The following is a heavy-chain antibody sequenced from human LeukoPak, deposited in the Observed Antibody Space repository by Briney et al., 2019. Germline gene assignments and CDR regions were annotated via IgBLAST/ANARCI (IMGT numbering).Heavy chain of an antibody. J-gene: IGHJ6*03. V-gene: IGHV4-34*01. Sequence: SETLSLTCAVYGGSFSGYYWSWIRQPPGKGLEWIGEINHSGSTNYNPSLKSRVTISVDTSKNQFSLKLSSVTAADTAVYYCARDSYMITFGGVTAPMDVWGKGTTVTISS. D-gene: IGHD3-16*01. CDR1: GGSFSGYY. CDR3: ARDSYMITFGGVTAPMDV. CDR2: INHSGST.